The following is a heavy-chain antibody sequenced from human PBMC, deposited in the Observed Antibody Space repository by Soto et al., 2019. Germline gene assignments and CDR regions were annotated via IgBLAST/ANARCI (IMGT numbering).Heavy chain of an antibody. D-gene: IGHD6-19*01. CDR3: ARERAVGIAVALNWFDP. V-gene: IGHV3-48*02. CDR1: GFTFSSYS. Sequence: EVQLVESGGGLVQPGGSLRLSCAASGFTFSSYSMNWVRQAPGKGLEWVSYISSSSSTIYYADSVKGRVTISRDNAKNSLYLQMNSLRDEDTAVYYCARERAVGIAVALNWFDPWGQGTLVTVSS. J-gene: IGHJ5*02. CDR2: ISSSSSTI.